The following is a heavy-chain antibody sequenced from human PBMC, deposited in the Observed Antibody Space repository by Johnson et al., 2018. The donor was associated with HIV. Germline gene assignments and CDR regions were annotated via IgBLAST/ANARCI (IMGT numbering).Heavy chain of an antibody. V-gene: IGHV3-7*05. J-gene: IGHJ3*01. CDR2: IKQDGSEK. CDR3: ARDITSSFPVVTPFDPGHTFDV. Sequence: VQLLESGGGLVQPGGSLRLSCAASGFTFSSYWMSWVRQAPGKGLEWVANIKQDGSEKYYVDSMKGRFTISRDNAKNSLYLQMNSLRAEDTAVYYCARDITSSFPVVTPFDPGHTFDVWGQGTMVTVSS. CDR1: GFTFSSYW. D-gene: IGHD4-23*01.